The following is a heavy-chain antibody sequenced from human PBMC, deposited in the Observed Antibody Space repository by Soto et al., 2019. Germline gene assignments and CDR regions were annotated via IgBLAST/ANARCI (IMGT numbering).Heavy chain of an antibody. J-gene: IGHJ5*02. V-gene: IGHV4-39*01. CDR1: GGSISSSSYY. D-gene: IGHD3-22*01. CDR2: IYYSGST. CDR3: ARQYDSSGYPSGVNWFYP. Sequence: PSETLSLTCTVSGGSISSSSYYWGWIRQPPGKGLEWIGSIYYSGSTYYNPSLKSRVTISVDTSKTQFSLKLSSVTAADTAVYYCARQYDSSGYPSGVNWFYPWGHVTLVTAS.